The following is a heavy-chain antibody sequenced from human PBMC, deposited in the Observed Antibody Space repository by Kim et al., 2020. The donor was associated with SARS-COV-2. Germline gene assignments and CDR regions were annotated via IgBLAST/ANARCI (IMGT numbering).Heavy chain of an antibody. CDR2: ISYDGSNR. J-gene: IGHJ4*02. V-gene: IGHV3-30*18. CDR3: AKQAYNWNDEDYFDY. CDR1: GFTFNNYG. Sequence: GGSLRLSCAASGFTFNNYGMHWVRQAPGKGLEWVAVISYDGSNRDYADSAQGRFTISRDNSKNTLFLQMNSLRGEDTAVYYCAKQAYNWNDEDYFDYWGQGTLVTVSS. D-gene: IGHD1-1*01.